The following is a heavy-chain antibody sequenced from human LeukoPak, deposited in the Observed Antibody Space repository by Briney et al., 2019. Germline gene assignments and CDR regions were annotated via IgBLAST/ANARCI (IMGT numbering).Heavy chain of an antibody. CDR1: GFTFSSYG. CDR2: ISYDGSNK. CDR3: AKGGYSSGWSLFDY. Sequence: GGSLRLSCAASGFTFSSYGMHWVRQAPGKGLEWVAVISYDGSNKYYADSVKGRFTISRDNSKNTLYLQINSLRAEDTAVYYCAKGGYSSGWSLFDYWGQGTLVTVSS. V-gene: IGHV3-30*18. J-gene: IGHJ4*02. D-gene: IGHD6-19*01.